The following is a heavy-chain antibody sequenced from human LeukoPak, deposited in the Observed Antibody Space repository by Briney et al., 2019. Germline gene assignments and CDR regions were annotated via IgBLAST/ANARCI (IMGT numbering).Heavy chain of an antibody. J-gene: IGHJ6*02. D-gene: IGHD2-2*01. Sequence: GGSLRLSCAASGFTVSSNYMSWVRQAPGKGLEWVSVIYSGGSTYYADSVKGRFTISRHNSKNTLYLQMNSLRAEDTAVYYCARAEVYQLLYYGMDVWGQGTTVTVSS. V-gene: IGHV3-53*04. CDR3: ARAEVYQLLYYGMDV. CDR2: IYSGGST. CDR1: GFTVSSNY.